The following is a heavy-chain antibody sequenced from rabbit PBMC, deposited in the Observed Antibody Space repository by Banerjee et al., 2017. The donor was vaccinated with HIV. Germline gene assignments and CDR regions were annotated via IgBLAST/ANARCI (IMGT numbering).Heavy chain of an antibody. Sequence: VASGGGRVKPGASLTLICTASGFSFSSSYDLCWVRQAPGKGLEWVGCIYTGNGKNYYASWVNGRFTISKTSSTTVTLQMTSLTAADTATYFCARDSGSYDYIDGYFNLWGQGTLVTVS. J-gene: IGHJ4*01. D-gene: IGHD6-1*01. V-gene: IGHV1S40*01. CDR3: ARDSGSYDYIDGYFNL. CDR1: GFSFSSSYD. CDR2: IYTGNGKN.